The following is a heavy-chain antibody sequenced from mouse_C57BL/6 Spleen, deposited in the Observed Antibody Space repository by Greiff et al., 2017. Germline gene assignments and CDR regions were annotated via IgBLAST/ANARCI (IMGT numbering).Heavy chain of an antibody. Sequence: VQLQQSGAELAKPGASVKLSCKASGYTFTSYWMHWVKPRPGQGLEWIGYIHPSSGYTKYNQKFKDKATLSADKSSSTAYMQLSSLTYEDSAVYYCARTDDYPNDYAMDYWGQGTSVTVSS. CDR2: IHPSSGYT. V-gene: IGHV1-7*01. D-gene: IGHD2-4*01. CDR3: ARTDDYPNDYAMDY. CDR1: GYTFTSYW. J-gene: IGHJ4*01.